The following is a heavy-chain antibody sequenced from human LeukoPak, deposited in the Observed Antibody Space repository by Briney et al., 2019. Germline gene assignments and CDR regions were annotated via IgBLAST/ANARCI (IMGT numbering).Heavy chain of an antibody. CDR1: GYTFTSYY. D-gene: IGHD1-26*01. CDR2: INPSGGST. V-gene: IGHV1-46*01. J-gene: IGHJ5*02. CDR3: ARGASLAAWELSRGGWFDP. Sequence: ASAKVSCKASGYTFTSYYMHWVRQAPGQGLEWMGIINPSGGSTSYAQKFQSRVTMTRDTSTSTVYMELSSLRSEDTAVYYCARGASLAAWELSRGGWFDPWGQGTLVTVSS.